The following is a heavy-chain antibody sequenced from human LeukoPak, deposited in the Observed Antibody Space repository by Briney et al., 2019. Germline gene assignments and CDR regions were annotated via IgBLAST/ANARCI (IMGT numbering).Heavy chain of an antibody. J-gene: IGHJ5*01. CDR3: AKDSAGRTIAARWFDS. D-gene: IGHD6-6*01. CDR1: GFAFDDYF. V-gene: IGHV3-43*01. Sequence: GGSLRLSCAASGFAFDDYFMHWVRQAPEKGLEWVSVISWNGASKYYADSVRGRFTISRDNSKNSLYLQMNSLRTEDTALYYCAKDSAGRTIAARWFDSWGQGTLVTVSS. CDR2: ISWNGASK.